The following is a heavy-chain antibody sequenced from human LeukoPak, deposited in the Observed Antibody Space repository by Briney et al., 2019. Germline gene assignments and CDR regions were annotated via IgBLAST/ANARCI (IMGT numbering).Heavy chain of an antibody. CDR1: GFTLSSYR. J-gene: IGHJ4*02. CDR3: AKDQVWIVVGSFDY. D-gene: IGHD3-22*01. V-gene: IGHV3-74*01. CDR2: ISSDGSTT. Sequence: GGSLRLSCAASGFTLSSYRMHWVRQAPGKGLVWVSRISSDGSTTTYADSVKGRFTISRDNSKNTLYLQMTSLRAEDTAVYYCAKDQVWIVVGSFDYWGQGTLVTVSS.